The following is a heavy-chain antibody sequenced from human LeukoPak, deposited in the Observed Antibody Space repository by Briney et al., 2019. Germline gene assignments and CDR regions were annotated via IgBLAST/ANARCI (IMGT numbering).Heavy chain of an antibody. V-gene: IGHV3-7*01. CDR1: GFTFSSYW. CDR2: IKQDGSEK. D-gene: IGHD3-10*01. CDR3: ARDQLVGYYGSGGYYWFDP. J-gene: IGHJ5*02. Sequence: GGSLRLSCAASGFTFSSYWMSWVRQAPGKGLEWVANIKQDGSEKYYVDSVKGRFTISRDNAKNSLYLQMNSLRAEDTAVYYCARDQLVGYYGSGGYYWFDPWGQGTLVTVSS.